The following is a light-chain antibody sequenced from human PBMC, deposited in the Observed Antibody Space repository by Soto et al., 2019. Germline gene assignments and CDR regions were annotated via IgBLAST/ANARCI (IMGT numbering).Light chain of an antibody. V-gene: IGKV3-20*01. CDR3: KQYGSSPLT. Sequence: EIVLTQSPVTLSLSPGERATLSCRSSQSVSSSYLAWYQQKPGQAPSLLIYGASSRATGIPDRFSGSGPGTDFTLTISRLEPEDFSVYYCKQYGSSPLTFGGGTKVDIK. J-gene: IGKJ4*01. CDR2: GAS. CDR1: QSVSSSY.